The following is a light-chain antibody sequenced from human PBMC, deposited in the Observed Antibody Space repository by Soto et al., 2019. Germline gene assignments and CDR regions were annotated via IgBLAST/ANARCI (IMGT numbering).Light chain of an antibody. CDR3: LQDYNYPQT. CDR2: AAS. J-gene: IGKJ1*01. Sequence: AIQMTQSPSSLSASVGDRVTITCRASQGIRNDLGWYQQKPGKAPNLLIYAASNLESGVPSRFSGSGSGTDFTLTISSLQAQDFATYYLLQDYNYPQTFGQGTEVEIK. CDR1: QGIRND. V-gene: IGKV1-6*01.